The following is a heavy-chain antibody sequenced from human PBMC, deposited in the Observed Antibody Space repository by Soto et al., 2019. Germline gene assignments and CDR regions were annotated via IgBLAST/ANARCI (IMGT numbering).Heavy chain of an antibody. J-gene: IGHJ6*04. CDR1: GGTFSSYA. CDR3: ARDISRYYGSGSSYYYYGMDV. V-gene: IGHV1-69*13. CDR2: IIPIFGTA. D-gene: IGHD3-10*01. Sequence: ASVKVSCKASGGTFSSYAISWVRQAPGQGLEWMGGIIPIFGTANYARKFQGRVTITADESTSTAYMELSSLRSEDTAVYYCARDISRYYGSGSSYYYYGMDVWGKGTTVTVSS.